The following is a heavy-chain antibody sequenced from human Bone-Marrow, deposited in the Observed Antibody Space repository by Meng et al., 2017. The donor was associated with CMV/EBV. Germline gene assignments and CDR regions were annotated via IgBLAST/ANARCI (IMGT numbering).Heavy chain of an antibody. Sequence: GESLKISCAASGFTFSSYSMNWVRQAPGKGLEWVSSISSSSSYIYYADSVKGRFTISRDNAKNSLYLQMNSLRAEDTAVYYCARERVIVVVPAATYYYYYGMDVWGQGTTVTVSS. V-gene: IGHV3-21*04. J-gene: IGHJ6*02. CDR1: GFTFSSYS. D-gene: IGHD2-2*01. CDR3: ARERVIVVVPAATYYYYYGMDV. CDR2: ISSSSSYI.